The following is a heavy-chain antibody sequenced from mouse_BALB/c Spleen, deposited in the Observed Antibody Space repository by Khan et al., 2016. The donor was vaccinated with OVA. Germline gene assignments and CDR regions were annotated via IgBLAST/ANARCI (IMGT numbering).Heavy chain of an antibody. V-gene: IGHV5-17*02. CDR2: ISYDSNII. D-gene: IGHD2-3*01. Sequence: EVELVESGGGLVQPGGSRKLSCAASGFTFSNFGMHWVRQAPEKGLEWVAFISYDSNIIYSADTLKGRFTLSRDNPKNTLFLQMTSLRSEDTAMYYCARLGDGGYFDVWGAGTTVTVSS. CDR1: GFTFSNFG. J-gene: IGHJ1*01. CDR3: ARLGDGGYFDV.